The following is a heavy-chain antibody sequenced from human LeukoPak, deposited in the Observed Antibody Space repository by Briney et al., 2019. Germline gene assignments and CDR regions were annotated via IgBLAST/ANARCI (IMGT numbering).Heavy chain of an antibody. CDR3: GIAGSGSTYYYYYGMDV. V-gene: IGHV1-18*01. CDR2: ISAYNGNT. J-gene: IGHJ6*02. CDR1: GYTFTSYG. Sequence: ASVKVSCKASGYTFTSYGIRWVRQAPGQGLEWMGWISAYNGNTNYAQKLQGRVTMTTDTSTSTAYMELRSLRSDDTAVYYCGIAGSGSTYYYYYGMDVWGQGTTVTVSS. D-gene: IGHD3-10*01.